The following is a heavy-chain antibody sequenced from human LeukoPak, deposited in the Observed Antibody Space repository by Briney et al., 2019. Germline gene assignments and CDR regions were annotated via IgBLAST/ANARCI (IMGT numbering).Heavy chain of an antibody. Sequence: GGSLRLSCAASGFTFSSYSMNWVRQAPGKGLEWVSSISSSSSYIYYADSVKGRFTISRDNSKNTLYLQMNSLRAEDTAVYYCAKRHSSWSLYYFDYWGQGTLVTVSS. D-gene: IGHD6-13*01. CDR1: GFTFSSYS. CDR3: AKRHSSWSLYYFDY. V-gene: IGHV3-21*04. CDR2: ISSSSSYI. J-gene: IGHJ4*02.